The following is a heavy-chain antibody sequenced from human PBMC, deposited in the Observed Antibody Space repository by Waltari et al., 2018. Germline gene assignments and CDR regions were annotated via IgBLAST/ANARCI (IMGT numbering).Heavy chain of an antibody. V-gene: IGHV4-39*01. CDR2: IYHTGST. Sequence: LQLQESGPGLVKPSETLSLTCSVSGCSISSAIYCWGWLRQPPGKGLEWIGTIYHTGSTYYNPSLQSRVPRSLDTSTTQYSLRLSSVTAADTAVYYCARGPWNGWFDQFDYWGQGSLVTVSS. CDR1: GCSISSAIYC. CDR3: ARGPWNGWFDQFDY. D-gene: IGHD1-1*01. J-gene: IGHJ4*02.